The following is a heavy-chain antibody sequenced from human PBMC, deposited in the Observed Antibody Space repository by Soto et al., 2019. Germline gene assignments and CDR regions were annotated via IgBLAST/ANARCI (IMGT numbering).Heavy chain of an antibody. CDR1: GFTFSSYG. V-gene: IGHV3-33*01. J-gene: IGHJ4*02. CDR2: IWYDGSNK. CDR3: ARLLGYCSSTSCSPIDY. D-gene: IGHD2-2*01. Sequence: QVQLVESGGGVVQPGRSLRPSCAASGFTFSSYGMHWVRQAPGKGLEWVAVIWYDGSNKYYADSVKGRFTISRDNSKNTLYLQMNSLRAEDTAVYYCARLLGYCSSTSCSPIDYWGQGTLVTVSS.